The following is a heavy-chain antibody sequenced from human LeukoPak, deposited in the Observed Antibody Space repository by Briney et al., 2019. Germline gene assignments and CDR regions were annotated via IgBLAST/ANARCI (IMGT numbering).Heavy chain of an antibody. D-gene: IGHD2-2*01. CDR3: AREDIVVVPDYYFDY. V-gene: IGHV3-30*04. CDR2: ISYDGSNK. Sequence: GGSLRLSCAASGFPFSSYAMHWVRQAPGKGLEWVAVISYDGSNKYYADSVKGRFTISRDNSKNTLYLQMNSLRAEDTAVYYCAREDIVVVPDYYFDYWGQGTLVTVSS. J-gene: IGHJ4*02. CDR1: GFPFSSYA.